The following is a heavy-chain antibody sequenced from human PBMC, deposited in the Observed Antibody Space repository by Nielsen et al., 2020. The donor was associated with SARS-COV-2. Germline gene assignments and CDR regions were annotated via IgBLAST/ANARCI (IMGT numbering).Heavy chain of an antibody. CDR1: KFTFSNYA. CDR3: AKDGVVRGDALDL. J-gene: IGHJ3*01. V-gene: IGHV3-23*01. CDR2: ISGSGGST. Sequence: GESLKISCAASKFTFSNYAMNWVRQAPGKGLEWVSAISGSGGSTYYADSVKGRFTISRDNSKNTLFLQMHSLRVEDTALYYCAKDGVVRGDALDLWGQGTMVTVSS. D-gene: IGHD3-10*01.